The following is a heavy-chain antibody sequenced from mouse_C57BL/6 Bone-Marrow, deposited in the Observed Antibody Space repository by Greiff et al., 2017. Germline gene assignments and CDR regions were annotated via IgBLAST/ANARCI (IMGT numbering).Heavy chain of an antibody. CDR3: ARDGYPDY. J-gene: IGHJ2*01. CDR1: GYSFTDYN. Sequence: VPLQPSGPELVKPGASVKISCKASGYSFTDYNMNWVKQSHGKSLEWIGVLNPTSGRTSYNQKFKGKATFTVDQSSSTAYMWLSSLASEETAVYYSARDGYPDYWGQGTTLTVSS. CDR2: LNPTSGRT. D-gene: IGHD2-2*01. V-gene: IGHV1-39*01.